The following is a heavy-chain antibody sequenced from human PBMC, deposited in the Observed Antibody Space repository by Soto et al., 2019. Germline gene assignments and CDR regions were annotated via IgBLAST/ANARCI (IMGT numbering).Heavy chain of an antibody. CDR2: INPSGTT. V-gene: IGHV4-34*01. J-gene: IGHJ4*02. Sequence: QVQLQQWGAGLLKPSETLSLTCAVYGGSFSGYYWSWIRQPPGKGLEWIGEINPSGTTNYTPSLRSRGTMSGETPKKQFSAERTSVAAADTAVYYCARGRDGGAAIWGQGTLVTVSS. CDR3: ARGRDGGAAI. CDR1: GGSFSGYY. D-gene: IGHD4-17*01.